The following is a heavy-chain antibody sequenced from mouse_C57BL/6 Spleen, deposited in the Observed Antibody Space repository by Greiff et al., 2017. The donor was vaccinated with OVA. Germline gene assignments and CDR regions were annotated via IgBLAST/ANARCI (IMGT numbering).Heavy chain of an antibody. V-gene: IGHV1-26*01. Sequence: EVQLQQSGPELVKPGASVKISCKASGYTFTDYYMNWVKQSHGKSLEWIGDINPNNGGTSYNQKFKGKATLTVDKSSSTAYMELRSLTSEDSAVYYCARRNWGFDYWGQGTTLTVSS. D-gene: IGHD4-1*01. CDR2: INPNNGGT. J-gene: IGHJ2*01. CDR3: ARRNWGFDY. CDR1: GYTFTDYY.